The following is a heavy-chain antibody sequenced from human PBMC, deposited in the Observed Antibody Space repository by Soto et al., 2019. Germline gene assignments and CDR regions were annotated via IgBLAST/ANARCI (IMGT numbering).Heavy chain of an antibody. D-gene: IGHD5-18*01. Sequence: SETLSLTCTVSGGSISSYYWSWSRQPPGKGLEWIGYIYYSGSTNYNPSLKSRVTISVDTSKNQFSLKLSSVTAADTAVYYCARDYSSYGPFDYWGQGTLVTVSS. J-gene: IGHJ4*02. V-gene: IGHV4-59*01. CDR1: GGSISSYY. CDR2: IYYSGST. CDR3: ARDYSSYGPFDY.